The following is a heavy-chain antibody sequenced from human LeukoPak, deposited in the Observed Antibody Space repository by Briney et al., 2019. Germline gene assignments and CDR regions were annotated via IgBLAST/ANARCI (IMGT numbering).Heavy chain of an antibody. D-gene: IGHD6-19*01. V-gene: IGHV3-11*01. J-gene: IGHJ1*01. CDR1: GFTFSDYH. CDR3: ARSSLPGRSGRTEYFQH. CDR2: ISDSSRTI. Sequence: GGSLRLSCAASGFTFSDYHMTWIRQAPGKGLQWPSFISDSSRTIYYADSVKGRFTISRDNAKNSLYLQMSSLRAEDTAIYYCARSSLPGRSGRTEYFQHWGQGALVTVSS.